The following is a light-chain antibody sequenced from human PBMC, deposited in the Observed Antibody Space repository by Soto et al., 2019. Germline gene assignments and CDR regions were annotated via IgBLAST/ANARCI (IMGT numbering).Light chain of an antibody. V-gene: IGKV3-20*01. Sequence: EIVLTQSPGTLSLSPGERATLSCRASQSVSSSYLAWYQQKPGQAPRLLIYGASSRATSIPDRFSGSGSGTDFTLTISRLEPEDFEVYYCQQYGSSRTFGQGTKVEIK. CDR2: GAS. CDR3: QQYGSSRT. CDR1: QSVSSSY. J-gene: IGKJ1*01.